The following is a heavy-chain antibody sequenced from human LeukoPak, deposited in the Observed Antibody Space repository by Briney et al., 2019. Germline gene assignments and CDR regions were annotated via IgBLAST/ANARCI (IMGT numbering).Heavy chain of an antibody. J-gene: IGHJ3*02. CDR1: GFTFSSYG. Sequence: AGGSLRLSCVASGFTFSSYGMHWVCQAPGKGLEWVAVIWYDGRNTYYEDSVKGRFTISRDNSMNTLYLQMNSLRAENTAVYYCASPYGDYARGGFDIWGQGTMVTVS. CDR3: ASPYGDYARGGFDI. V-gene: IGHV3-33*01. CDR2: IWYDGRNT. D-gene: IGHD4-17*01.